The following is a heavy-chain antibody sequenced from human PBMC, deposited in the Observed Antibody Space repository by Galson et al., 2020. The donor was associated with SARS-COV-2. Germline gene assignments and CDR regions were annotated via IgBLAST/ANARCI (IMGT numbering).Heavy chain of an antibody. V-gene: IGHV1-18*01. D-gene: IGHD4-17*01. Sequence: ASVKVSCNASGYTFTSYGISWVRQAPGQGLEWMGWISAYNGNTNYAQKLQGRVTMTTDTSTSTAYMELRSLRSDDTAVYYCARVYGDYLPYYFDYWGQGTLVTVSS. J-gene: IGHJ4*02. CDR2: ISAYNGNT. CDR3: ARVYGDYLPYYFDY. CDR1: GYTFTSYG.